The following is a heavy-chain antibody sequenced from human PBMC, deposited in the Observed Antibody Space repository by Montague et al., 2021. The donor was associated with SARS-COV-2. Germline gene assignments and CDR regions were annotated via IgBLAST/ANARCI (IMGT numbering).Heavy chain of an antibody. D-gene: IGHD3-3*01. CDR2: ISTSSSTI. Sequence: SLRLSCAASGFTFSSYSMNWVRQAPGKGLEWVSFISTSSSTIYYADSVKGRFTISRDNAKNSLYLQMNSLRDEDTAVYYCATLPSSITIFGVVQGYYFDDWGQGTLVTVSS. CDR3: ATLPSSITIFGVVQGYYFDD. V-gene: IGHV3-48*02. CDR1: GFTFSSYS. J-gene: IGHJ4*02.